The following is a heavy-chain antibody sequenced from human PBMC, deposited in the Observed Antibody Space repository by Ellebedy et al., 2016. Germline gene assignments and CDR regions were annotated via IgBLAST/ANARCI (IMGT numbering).Heavy chain of an antibody. V-gene: IGHV1-46*01. Sequence: ASVKVSXXTSGGTFTTYAINWMRQAPGQGLEWMGIINPSGGSTSYTQKFQGRVTMTRDTSTRTVYMELSSLRSEDTAVYYCARWSNIWSIDYWGQGTLVTVSS. CDR1: GGTFTTYA. J-gene: IGHJ4*02. CDR2: INPSGGST. CDR3: ARWSNIWSIDY. D-gene: IGHD6-13*01.